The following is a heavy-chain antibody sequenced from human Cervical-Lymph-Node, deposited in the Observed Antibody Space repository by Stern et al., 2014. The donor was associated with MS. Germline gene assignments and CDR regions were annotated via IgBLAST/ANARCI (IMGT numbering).Heavy chain of an antibody. CDR1: GFTLRYYG. J-gene: IGHJ6*02. V-gene: IGHV3-30*03. D-gene: IGHD6-6*01. CDR3: ARDTTIAARPYYYYYGMDV. Sequence: VQLVESGGGVVKPGRSLRLSCAASGFTLRYYGMHWVRLAPGKGLAWVAVIPYDGSNKYYADSVRGRFTISRDNSKNTLSLQMNSLRAEDTAMYYCARDTTIAARPYYYYYGMDVWGQGTTVTVSS. CDR2: IPYDGSNK.